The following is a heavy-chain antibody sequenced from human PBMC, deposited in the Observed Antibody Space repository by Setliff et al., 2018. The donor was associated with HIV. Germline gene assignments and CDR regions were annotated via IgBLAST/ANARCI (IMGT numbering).Heavy chain of an antibody. CDR3: ARSLTGGAATRAFDI. D-gene: IGHD2-15*01. Sequence: GASVKVSCKASGYTFTSYDINWVRQGTGQGLEWMGWMNPNSGNTGYAQKFQGRVTMTRNTSISTAYMELSSLRSGDTAVYYCARSLTGGAATRAFDIWGQGTMVTVSS. V-gene: IGHV1-8*02. CDR1: GYTFTSYD. CDR2: MNPNSGNT. J-gene: IGHJ3*02.